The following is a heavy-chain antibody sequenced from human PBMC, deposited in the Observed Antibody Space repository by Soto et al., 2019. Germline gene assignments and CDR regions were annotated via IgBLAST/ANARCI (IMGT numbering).Heavy chain of an antibody. CDR3: ARTTRITIFGVVITIRPNFSPKDYYGMDV. Sequence: SVKISWKAHGGTLSGYAISLVRQAPGQGLEWMGGIIPIFGTANYAQKFQGRVTITADESTSTAYMELSSLRSEDTAVYYCARTTRITIFGVVITIRPNFSPKDYYGMDVWGQGTTVTVS. CDR2: IIPIFGTA. D-gene: IGHD3-3*01. V-gene: IGHV1-69*13. J-gene: IGHJ6*02. CDR1: GGTLSGYA.